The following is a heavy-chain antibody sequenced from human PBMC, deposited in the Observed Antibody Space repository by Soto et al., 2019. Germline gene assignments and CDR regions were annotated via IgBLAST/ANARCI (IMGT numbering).Heavy chain of an antibody. CDR1: GFTFSSYW. Sequence: EVQLVESGGGLVQPGGSLRLSCAASGFTFSSYWMHWVRQAPGKGLVWVSRINSDGSSTSYADSVKGRFTISRDNAKNTLYLQMNSLRAEDTAVYYCVRAEALLYYFDYWGQGTLVTVSS. V-gene: IGHV3-74*01. D-gene: IGHD2-15*01. CDR2: INSDGSST. J-gene: IGHJ4*02. CDR3: VRAEALLYYFDY.